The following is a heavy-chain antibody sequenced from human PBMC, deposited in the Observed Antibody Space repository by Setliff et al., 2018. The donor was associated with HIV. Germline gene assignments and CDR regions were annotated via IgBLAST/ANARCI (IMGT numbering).Heavy chain of an antibody. CDR3: AKADYYDRSGINAFDI. CDR1: GFTFSSYA. D-gene: IGHD3-22*01. J-gene: IGHJ3*02. CDR2: ISGSGGST. Sequence: LSCAASGFTFSSYAMSWVRQAPGKGLEWVSAISGSGGSTYYADSVKGRFTISRDNSKNTLYLQMNSLRAEDTAVYYCAKADYYDRSGINAFDIWGQGTMVTVSS. V-gene: IGHV3-23*01.